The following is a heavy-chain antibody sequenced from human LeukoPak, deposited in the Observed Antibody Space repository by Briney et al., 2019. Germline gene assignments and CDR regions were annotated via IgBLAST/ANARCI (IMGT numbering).Heavy chain of an antibody. CDR2: ISVSGDST. CDR1: GFSFSTYA. J-gene: IGHJ4*02. V-gene: IGHV3-23*01. D-gene: IGHD3-10*01. CDR3: ARRGGRNGWGDFDY. Sequence: GGSLRLSCAASGFSFSTYAMNWVRQAPGKGLEWVSTISVSGDSTFYADSVQGRFTISRDTSKNSLFLHMNSLRAEDTAVYFCARRGGRNGWGDFDYWGQGTLVTVSS.